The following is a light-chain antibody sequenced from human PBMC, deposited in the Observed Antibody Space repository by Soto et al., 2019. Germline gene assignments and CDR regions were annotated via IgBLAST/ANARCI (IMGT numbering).Light chain of an antibody. Sequence: QAVVTQPPSVSGAPGQRVTISCTGSSSNIGAGFVVHWYQQLPGTAPKLLIYDNNNRPSGVPDRFSGSKSGTSASLAITGLQADDEADYYCQSYDSSLSGWVVFGGGTKLTVL. CDR1: SSNIGAGFV. J-gene: IGLJ2*01. CDR3: QSYDSSLSGWVV. CDR2: DNN. V-gene: IGLV1-40*01.